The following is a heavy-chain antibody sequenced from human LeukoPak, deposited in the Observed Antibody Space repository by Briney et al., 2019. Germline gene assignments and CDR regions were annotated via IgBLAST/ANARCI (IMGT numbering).Heavy chain of an antibody. CDR3: AKEVHSGYDEGVAFDI. J-gene: IGHJ3*02. CDR2: ISGSGAGT. D-gene: IGHD5-12*01. V-gene: IGHV3-23*01. Sequence: GGSLRLSCAASGFTFSTYAMSWVRQAPGKGLEWVSGISGSGAGTFYADSVKGRFTISRDNSKNRLYLQMNSLRVEDRAIYYCAKEVHSGYDEGVAFDIWGQGTVVTVSS. CDR1: GFTFSTYA.